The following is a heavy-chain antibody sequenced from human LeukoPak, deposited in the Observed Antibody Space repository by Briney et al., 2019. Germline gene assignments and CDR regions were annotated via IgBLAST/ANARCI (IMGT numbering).Heavy chain of an antibody. D-gene: IGHD2-2*01. V-gene: IGHV3-30*05. CDR1: GFTFSSYG. J-gene: IGHJ4*02. Sequence: GGSLRLSCAASGFTFSSYGMHWVRQAPGKGLEWVAVISYDGSNKYYADSVKGRFTISRDNSKNTLYLQMNSLRAEGTAVYYCAREDGVPGLIGYWGQGTLVTVSS. CDR2: ISYDGSNK. CDR3: AREDGVPGLIGY.